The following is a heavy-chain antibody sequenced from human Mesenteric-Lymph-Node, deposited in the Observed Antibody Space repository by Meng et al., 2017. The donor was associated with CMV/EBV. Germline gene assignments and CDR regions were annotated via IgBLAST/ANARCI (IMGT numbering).Heavy chain of an antibody. D-gene: IGHD1-7*01. Sequence: SETLSLTCAVYGGSFSGYYWSWIRQPPGKGLEWIGEINHSGSTNYNPSLKSRVTISGDTSKNQFSLKLSSVTAADTAVYYCARERNYPMDVWGQGTTVTVSS. CDR3: ARERNYPMDV. J-gene: IGHJ6*02. V-gene: IGHV4-34*01. CDR1: GGSFSGYY. CDR2: INHSGST.